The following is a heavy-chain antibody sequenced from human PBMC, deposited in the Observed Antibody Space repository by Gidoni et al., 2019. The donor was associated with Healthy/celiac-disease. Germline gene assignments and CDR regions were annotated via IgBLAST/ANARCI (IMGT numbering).Heavy chain of an antibody. CDR2: IIPIVGTA. CDR1: GGTFSSYA. J-gene: IGHJ4*02. Sequence: QVQLVQSGAEVKKPGSSVKVCCKASGGTFSSYAISWVRQAPGQGLEWMGGIIPIVGTANYAQKFQGRVTITADESTSTAYMELSSLRSEDTAVYYCARLDYRQYYFDYWGQGTLVTVSS. CDR3: ARLDYRQYYFDY. D-gene: IGHD4-4*01. V-gene: IGHV1-69*01.